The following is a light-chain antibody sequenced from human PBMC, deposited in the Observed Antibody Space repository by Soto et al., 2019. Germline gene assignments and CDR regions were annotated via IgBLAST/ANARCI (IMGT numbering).Light chain of an antibody. J-gene: IGKJ1*01. CDR2: GAS. CDR1: QSVSNN. Sequence: EIVMTQSPATLSVSPGERATLSCRASQSVSNNLAWYQQKPGQAPRLLIYGASTRATGIPARFSGSGSGTGFHLTRSGLQSEDVAVYYCQQYNNWPPWTFGQGTKVELK. V-gene: IGKV3-15*01. CDR3: QQYNNWPPWT.